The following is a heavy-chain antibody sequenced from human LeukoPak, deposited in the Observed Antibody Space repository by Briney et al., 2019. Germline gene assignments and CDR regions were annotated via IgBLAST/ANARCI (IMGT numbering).Heavy chain of an antibody. Sequence: PGGSLRLSCAASGFTFSSYWMHWVRQAPGKGLVWVARVDSDGGDTWYADSVKGRFTISRDNSKNTLYLQMNSLRAEDTAAYHCAKGRNEDGDAALNYWGQGTLVTVSS. CDR3: AKGRNEDGDAALNY. CDR2: VDSDGGDT. J-gene: IGHJ4*02. V-gene: IGHV3-74*01. D-gene: IGHD4-17*01. CDR1: GFTFSSYW.